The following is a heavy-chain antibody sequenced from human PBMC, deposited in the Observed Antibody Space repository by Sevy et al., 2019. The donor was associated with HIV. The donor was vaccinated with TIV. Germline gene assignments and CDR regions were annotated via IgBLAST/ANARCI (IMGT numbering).Heavy chain of an antibody. D-gene: IGHD3-3*01. CDR1: GFTFSSYA. CDR3: AKERPINDFWSGYSDY. V-gene: IGHV3-23*01. Sequence: GGSLRLSCAASGFTFSSYAMSWVRQAPGKGLEWVSAISGSGGSTYYADSVKGRFTISRDNSKNTLYLQMNSLGAEDTAVYYCAKERPINDFWSGYSDYWGQGTLVTVSS. CDR2: ISGSGGST. J-gene: IGHJ4*02.